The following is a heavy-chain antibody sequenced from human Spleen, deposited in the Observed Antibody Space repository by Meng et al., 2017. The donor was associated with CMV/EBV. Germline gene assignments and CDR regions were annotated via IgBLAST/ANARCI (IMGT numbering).Heavy chain of an antibody. D-gene: IGHD3-22*01. CDR2: IVSDNGGT. CDR3: ARDYDGTWAIDY. V-gene: IGHV1-2*06. CDR1: GYTFFDYD. Sequence: CKSSGYTFFDYDMHCVRHAPGQGLEWMGRIVSDNGGTYYAQKFQGRITMTRDTSITTAYMELSGLTSDDTAMYYCARDYDGTWAIDYWGQGSLVTVSS. J-gene: IGHJ4*02.